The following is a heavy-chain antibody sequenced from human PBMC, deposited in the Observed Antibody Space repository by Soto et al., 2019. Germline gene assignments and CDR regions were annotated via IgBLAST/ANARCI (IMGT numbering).Heavy chain of an antibody. J-gene: IGHJ4*02. CDR3: ARTRYSYGLFDY. Sequence: TLSLTCTVSGGSISSGDYYWSWIRQSPGKGLEWIGYIYYSGSTYYNPSLKSRVTISVDTSKNQFSLKLSSVTAADTAVYYCARTRYSYGLFDYWGQGTLVTVSS. V-gene: IGHV4-30-4*01. CDR2: IYYSGST. D-gene: IGHD5-18*01. CDR1: GGSISSGDYY.